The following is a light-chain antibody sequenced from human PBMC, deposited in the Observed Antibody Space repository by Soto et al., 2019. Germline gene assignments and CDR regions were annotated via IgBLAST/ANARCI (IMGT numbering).Light chain of an antibody. V-gene: IGLV1-51*01. CDR2: DNN. Sequence: QSVLTQPPSVSAAPGQKVSISCSGSSSNIGNNYVSWYQQLPGTAPKLLIYDNNRRPSGIPDRFYGSKSGTSATLGITGLQTGDDADYYCGTWDSRLSAVVFGGGTKLTVL. CDR1: SSNIGNNY. J-gene: IGLJ2*01. CDR3: GTWDSRLSAVV.